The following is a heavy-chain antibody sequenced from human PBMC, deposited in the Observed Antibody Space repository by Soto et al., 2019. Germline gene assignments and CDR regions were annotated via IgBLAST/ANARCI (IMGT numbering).Heavy chain of an antibody. CDR3: AQEGALKPFSA. CDR2: ISGSSIYI. Sequence: EVQLVESGGGLVKPGGSLRLSCVASGFTFSNYNMNWVRQAPGKGLEWVSHISGSSIYIHYADSVRGRLTISRDNAKNSVHLQMHSLRVADKAVYYCAQEGALKPFSAWGQGAMVTVSS. J-gene: IGHJ5*02. CDR1: GFTFSNYN. V-gene: IGHV3-21*01.